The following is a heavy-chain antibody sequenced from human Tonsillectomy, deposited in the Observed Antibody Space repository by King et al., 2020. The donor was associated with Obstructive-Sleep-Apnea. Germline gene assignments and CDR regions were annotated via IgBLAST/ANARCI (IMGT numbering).Heavy chain of an antibody. J-gene: IGHJ4*02. D-gene: IGHD3-10*01. Sequence: VQLVESGGGVVQPGRSLRLSCAASGFTFSSYGMHWVRQAPGKGLEWVAVISYDGSNKYYADSVKGRFTISRDNSKNTLYLQMNSLRAEDTAVYYCAKNLWVRGAMGPYIYWGQGTLVTVSS. CDR2: ISYDGSNK. V-gene: IGHV3-30*18. CDR3: AKNLWVRGAMGPYIY. CDR1: GFTFSSYG.